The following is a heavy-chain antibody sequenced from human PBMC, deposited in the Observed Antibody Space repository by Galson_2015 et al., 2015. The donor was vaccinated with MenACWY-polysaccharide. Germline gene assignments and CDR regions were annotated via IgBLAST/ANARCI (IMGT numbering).Heavy chain of an antibody. V-gene: IGHV3-23*01. D-gene: IGHD1-26*01. CDR1: GFNFSIYV. J-gene: IGHJ4*02. CDR2: ISSGSDTA. CDR3: VKGGWADN. Sequence: SLRLSCAASGFNFSIYVMTWVCQAPGKGLEWVSAISSGSDTAYYTDSVKGRFTISRDNSKDTLHLQMDSLRAEDTAVYYCVKGGWADNWGQGTLVTVSS.